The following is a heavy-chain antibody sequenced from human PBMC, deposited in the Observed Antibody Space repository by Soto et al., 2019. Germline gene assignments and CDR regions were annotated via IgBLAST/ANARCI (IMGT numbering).Heavy chain of an antibody. J-gene: IGHJ4*02. CDR2: LSGDGTTT. Sequence: EVQLLESGGGLVQPGGSLRLSCTASGFTFSTYGMSWVRQAPGKGLEWVSSLSGDGTTTYYIDSVKGRFTISRDNSRNTLSLQMNCRRTEDTAIYYCAKDISFDTSAYNYWGQGILVAVSS. D-gene: IGHD3-22*01. CDR3: AKDISFDTSAYNY. CDR1: GFTFSTYG. V-gene: IGHV3-23*01.